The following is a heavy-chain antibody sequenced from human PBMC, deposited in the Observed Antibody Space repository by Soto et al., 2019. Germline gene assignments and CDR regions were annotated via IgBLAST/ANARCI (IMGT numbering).Heavy chain of an antibody. J-gene: IGHJ4*02. Sequence: QVQLVESGGGVVQPGRSLRLSCAASGFTFSDYGMHWVRQAPGKGLEWVAIISSDGSAKVYADSVRGRFTISRDNSNNTLDLQMDSLRAEDTALYYCARDRGRYSGSYVTKFDSWGQGMLVTVSS. CDR2: ISSDGSAK. CDR1: GFTFSDYG. D-gene: IGHD1-26*01. V-gene: IGHV3-30*03. CDR3: ARDRGRYSGSYVTKFDS.